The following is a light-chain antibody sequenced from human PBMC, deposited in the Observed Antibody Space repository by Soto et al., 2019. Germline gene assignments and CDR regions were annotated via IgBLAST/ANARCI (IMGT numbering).Light chain of an antibody. J-gene: IGKJ1*01. Sequence: DIQMTQSPSTLSASVGDRVTITCRASQSISSWLAWYQQKPGKAPKLLIYKASSLESGVRSRFSGSGSGTEFTLTISSLQPDEFATYYCQQYNSYSWTFGQGTKVEIK. CDR3: QQYNSYSWT. CDR2: KAS. V-gene: IGKV1-5*03. CDR1: QSISSW.